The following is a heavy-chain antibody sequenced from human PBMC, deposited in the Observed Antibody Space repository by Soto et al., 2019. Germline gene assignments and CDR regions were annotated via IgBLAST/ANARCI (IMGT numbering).Heavy chain of an antibody. CDR3: AHSDYGMDV. CDR2: IYWDDDK. J-gene: IGHJ6*02. CDR1: GFSLSTSGVG. Sequence: QITLKESGPPLVKPTQTLTLTCTFSGFSLSTSGVGVGWMRQPPGKALEWLALIYWDDDKRYSPSLKSMPTISKDTANNHVFLTMTNMDPVDTATYYCAHSDYGMDVWGQGTTVTVSS. V-gene: IGHV2-5*02.